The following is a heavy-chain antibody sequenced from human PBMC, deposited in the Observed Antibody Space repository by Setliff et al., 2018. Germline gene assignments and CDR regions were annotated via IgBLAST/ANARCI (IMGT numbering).Heavy chain of an antibody. CDR2: ISSSSSTI. CDR1: GFTFSSYG. CDR3: ARGYRGYYNFWSGSQGANWFDP. V-gene: IGHV3-48*04. D-gene: IGHD3-3*01. J-gene: IGHJ5*02. Sequence: GSLRLSCAASGFTFSSYGMNWVRQAPGKGLEWVSYISSSSSTIYYADSVKGRFTISRDNAKNSLYLQMNSLRAEDTAVYYCARGYRGYYNFWSGSQGANWFDPWGQGTLVTVSS.